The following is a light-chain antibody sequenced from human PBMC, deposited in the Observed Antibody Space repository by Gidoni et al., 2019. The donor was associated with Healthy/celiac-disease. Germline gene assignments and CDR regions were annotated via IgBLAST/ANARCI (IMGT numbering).Light chain of an antibody. CDR1: QSVSSN. J-gene: IGKJ2*01. Sequence: EIVMTQSPATLSVSPGERATLPCRASQSVSSNLAWYQQKPGQAPRLLIYGASTRATGIPARFSVSGSGSEFTLTISSLQSEDFAVYFCQQYNNWPPAYTFGQGTKLEIK. CDR3: QQYNNWPPAYT. V-gene: IGKV3-15*01. CDR2: GAS.